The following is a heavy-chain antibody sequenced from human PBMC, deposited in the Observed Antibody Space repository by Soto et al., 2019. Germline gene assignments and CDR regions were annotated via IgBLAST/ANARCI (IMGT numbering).Heavy chain of an antibody. V-gene: IGHV3-13*05. Sequence: GGSLRLSCAASGFTFSSYDMHWVRQATGKGLEWVSAIGTAGDPYYPGSVKGRFTISRENAKNSLYLQMNSLRAGDTAVYYCARAPGRGWYFDLWGRGTLVTVSS. CDR2: IGTAGDP. CDR1: GFTFSSYD. J-gene: IGHJ2*01. CDR3: ARAPGRGWYFDL.